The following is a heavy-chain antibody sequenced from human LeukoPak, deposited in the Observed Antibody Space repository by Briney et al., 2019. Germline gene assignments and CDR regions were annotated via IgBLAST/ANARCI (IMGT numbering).Heavy chain of an antibody. CDR2: ISGSGGST. CDR1: GFTFSSYA. D-gene: IGHD2-15*01. Sequence: PGGSLRLSCAASGFTFSSYAMSWARQAPGKGLEWVSAISGSGGSTYYADSVKGRFTISRDNSKNTLYLQMNSLRAEDTAVYYCAKMRAIVVVVAATDYWGQGTLVTVSS. V-gene: IGHV3-23*01. J-gene: IGHJ4*02. CDR3: AKMRAIVVVVAATDY.